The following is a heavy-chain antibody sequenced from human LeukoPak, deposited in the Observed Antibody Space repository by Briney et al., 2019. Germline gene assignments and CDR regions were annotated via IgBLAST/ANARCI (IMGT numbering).Heavy chain of an antibody. V-gene: IGHV1-2*02. CDR2: INPNTGGT. CDR3: ASYPRYSSSPPFDY. D-gene: IGHD6-6*01. J-gene: IGHJ4*02. CDR1: GYTFTGYY. Sequence: ASVKVSCKASGYTFTGYYMHWVRQAPGQGLEWMGWINPNTGGTHYAEKFQGRVTMTRDTTISTAYMELTRLTSDDTAVYYCASYPRYSSSPPFDYWGQGTLVTVSS.